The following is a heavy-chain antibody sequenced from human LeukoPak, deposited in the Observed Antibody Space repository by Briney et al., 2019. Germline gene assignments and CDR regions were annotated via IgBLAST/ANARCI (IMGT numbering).Heavy chain of an antibody. CDR3: ARAGRSGYADC. J-gene: IGHJ4*02. CDR1: GGSLSSYY. V-gene: IGHV4-59*01. D-gene: IGHD3-22*01. CDR2: IYYSGST. Sequence: SETLSLTCTVSGGSLSSYYWSWIRQPPGKGLEWIGYIYYSGSTNYNPSLKSRVTISVDTSKNQFSLKLSSVTAADTAVYYCARAGRSGYADCWGQGTLVTVSS.